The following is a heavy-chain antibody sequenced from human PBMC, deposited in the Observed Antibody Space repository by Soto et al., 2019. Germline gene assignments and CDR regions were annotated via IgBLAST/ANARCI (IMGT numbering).Heavy chain of an antibody. Sequence: QVQLQQWGAGLLKPSETLSLTCGVYGGSLSGYYWSWIRQPPGKGLEWIGEIHPSGSTNYSPSLESRVTMSLETSKNQFSLRRTSVTVADTAMYFCSRGTDAYKGGRSWGQGTLVTVSS. CDR2: IHPSGST. CDR3: SRGTDAYKGGRS. J-gene: IGHJ4*02. CDR1: GGSLSGYY. D-gene: IGHD1-1*01. V-gene: IGHV4-34*01.